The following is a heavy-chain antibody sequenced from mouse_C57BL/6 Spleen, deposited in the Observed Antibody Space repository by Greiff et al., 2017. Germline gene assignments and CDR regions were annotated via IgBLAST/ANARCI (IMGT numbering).Heavy chain of an antibody. CDR2: IYPRSGNT. J-gene: IGHJ2*01. D-gene: IGHD2-3*01. CDR1: GHTFTSYG. Sequence: QVHVKQSGAELARPGASVKLSCKASGHTFTSYGISWVKQRTGQGLEWIGEIYPRSGNTYYNEKFKGKATLTADKSSSTAYMELRSLTSEDSAVYFCARRGDDGPDYWGQGTTLTVSS. CDR3: ARRGDDGPDY. V-gene: IGHV1-81*01.